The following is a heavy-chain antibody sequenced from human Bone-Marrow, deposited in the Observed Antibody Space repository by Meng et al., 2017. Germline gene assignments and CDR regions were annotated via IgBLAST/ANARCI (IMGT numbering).Heavy chain of an antibody. CDR1: GFTFSSYS. CDR2: ISSSSSST. D-gene: IGHD3-10*01. J-gene: IGHJ3*02. Sequence: GGSLRLSCAASGFTFSSYSMNWVPQAPGKGLEWVSSISSSSSSTYYADSVKGRFTISRDNAKNSLFLKVSSLRAKDTAVYYCARDNCRVVSSWSRVWFGESSHPDAFDIWGQGTMVTVSS. CDR3: ARDNCRVVSSWSRVWFGESSHPDAFDI. V-gene: IGHV3-21*01.